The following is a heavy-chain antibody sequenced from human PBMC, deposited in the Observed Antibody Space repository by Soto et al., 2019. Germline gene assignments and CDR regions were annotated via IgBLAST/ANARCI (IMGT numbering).Heavy chain of an antibody. CDR1: GGTFSSYA. CDR3: ARDGVGRTNDPLYNWFDP. CDR2: IIPIFGTA. J-gene: IGHJ5*02. Sequence: QVQLVQSGAEVKKPGSSVKVSCKASGGTFSSYAISWVRQAPGQGLEWMGGIIPIFGTANYAQKFQGRVTITADESTSTAYMELSSLRSEDTAVYYCARDGVGRTNDPLYNWFDPWGQGTLVTVSS. V-gene: IGHV1-69*12. D-gene: IGHD1-1*01.